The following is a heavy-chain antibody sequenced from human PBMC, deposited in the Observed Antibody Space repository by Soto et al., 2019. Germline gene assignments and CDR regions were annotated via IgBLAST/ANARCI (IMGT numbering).Heavy chain of an antibody. CDR3: VREASGAYYVDS. V-gene: IGHV3-74*01. CDR2: INFYGTTA. J-gene: IGHJ4*02. D-gene: IGHD2-15*01. CDR1: GFTFSSYW. Sequence: EVQLVESGGGLVQPGGSLRLSCAASGFTFSSYWMHWVRQAPGKGLVWVSRINFYGTTANYADFVKGQFTISRDNAKNTVYLQMNSLRVEDTAVYYCVREASGAYYVDSWGQGALVTVSS.